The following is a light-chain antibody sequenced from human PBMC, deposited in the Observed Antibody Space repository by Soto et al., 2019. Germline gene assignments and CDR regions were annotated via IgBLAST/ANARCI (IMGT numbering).Light chain of an antibody. Sequence: AIRMTQSPSSFSASTGDRVTITCRASQGISSYLAWYQQKPGKAPKLLIYAASTLPSGIPSRFSGSGSGTDFTLTISCLQSEDFATYYCQQYYRYPPAFGGGTKVEIK. CDR3: QQYYRYPPA. CDR2: AAS. J-gene: IGKJ4*01. CDR1: QGISSY. V-gene: IGKV1-8*01.